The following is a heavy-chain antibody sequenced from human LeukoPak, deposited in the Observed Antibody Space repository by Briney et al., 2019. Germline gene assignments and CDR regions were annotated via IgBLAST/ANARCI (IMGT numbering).Heavy chain of an antibody. CDR1: GGSISSSSYY. J-gene: IGHJ5*02. D-gene: IGHD6-19*01. V-gene: IGHV4-39*07. CDR3: ARYTYSSGWYGPWWFDP. CDR2: IYYSGST. Sequence: SETLSLTCTVSGGSISSSSYYWGWIRQPPGKGLEWIGSIYYSGSTYYNPSLKSRVTISVDTSKNQFSLKLSSVTAADTAVYYCARYTYSSGWYGPWWFDPWGQGTLVTVSS.